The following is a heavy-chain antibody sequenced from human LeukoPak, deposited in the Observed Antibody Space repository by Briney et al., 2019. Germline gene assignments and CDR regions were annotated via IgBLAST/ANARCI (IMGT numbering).Heavy chain of an antibody. Sequence: GASVKVSCKASGYTFTNYGISWVRQAPGQGLEWMGWISAYNGHTKYAQKVQGRVTMTEDTSTDTAYMELSSLRSEDTAVYYCATSTPTDRSYLFDYWGQGTLVTVSS. CDR1: GYTFTNYG. D-gene: IGHD1-26*01. J-gene: IGHJ4*02. V-gene: IGHV1-18*01. CDR3: ATSTPTDRSYLFDY. CDR2: ISAYNGHT.